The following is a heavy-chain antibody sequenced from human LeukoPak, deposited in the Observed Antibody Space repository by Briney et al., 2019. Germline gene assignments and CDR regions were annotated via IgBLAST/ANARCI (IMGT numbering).Heavy chain of an antibody. CDR2: MNSGGST. V-gene: IGHV3-53*01. Sequence: WVSAMNSGGSTFYADSVKGRFIISRDKSRNMLYFQMNSLRVDDTAVYYCTRGGSMVRGVLWGQGTLVTVSS. CDR3: TRGGSMVRGVL. D-gene: IGHD3-10*01. J-gene: IGHJ4*02.